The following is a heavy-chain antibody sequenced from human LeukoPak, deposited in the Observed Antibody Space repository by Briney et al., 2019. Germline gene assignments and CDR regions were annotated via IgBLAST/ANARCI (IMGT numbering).Heavy chain of an antibody. J-gene: IGHJ4*02. CDR1: GGSVSSGSYY. CDR2: IYYSGST. Sequence: PETLSLTCTVSGGSVSSGSYYWSWIRQPPGKGLEWIGYIYYSGSTNYNPSLKSRVTISVDTSKNQFSLKLSSVTAADTAVYYCARWLVPYYFDYWGQGTLVTVSS. CDR3: ARWLVPYYFDY. D-gene: IGHD6-19*01. V-gene: IGHV4-61*01.